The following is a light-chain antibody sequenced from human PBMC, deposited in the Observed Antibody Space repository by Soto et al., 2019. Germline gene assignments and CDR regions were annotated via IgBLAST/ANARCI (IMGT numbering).Light chain of an antibody. CDR2: EVS. J-gene: IGLJ1*01. V-gene: IGLV2-14*01. CDR3: SSYTSSSTLEV. CDR1: SSDVGGYNY. Sequence: QSALTQPASGSGSPGQSITISCTGTSSDVGGYNYVSWYQQHPGKAPKLMIYEVSNRPSGVSNRFSGSKSGNTASLTISGLQAEDEADYYCSSYTSSSTLEVFGPGTKATVL.